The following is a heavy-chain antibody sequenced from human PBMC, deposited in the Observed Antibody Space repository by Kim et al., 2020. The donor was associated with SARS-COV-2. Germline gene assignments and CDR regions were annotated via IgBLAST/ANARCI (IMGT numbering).Heavy chain of an antibody. CDR2: T. J-gene: IGHJ4*02. Sequence: TNYNPSLKSRVTISIDTSKNHFSLKLTSVTAADTALYYCARHKNKAFDYWGQGTLVTVSS. CDR3: ARHKNKAFDY. V-gene: IGHV4-59*08.